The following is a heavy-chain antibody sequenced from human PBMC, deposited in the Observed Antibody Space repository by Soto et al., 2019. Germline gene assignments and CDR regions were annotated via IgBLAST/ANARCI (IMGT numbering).Heavy chain of an antibody. CDR3: ARAPQGYSSSWYYYYGMDV. CDR1: GYTFTGYY. D-gene: IGHD6-13*01. J-gene: IGHJ6*02. Sequence: ASVKVSCKASGYTFTGYYMHWVRQAPGQGLEWMGWINPNSGGTNYAQKFQGWVTMTRDTSISTAYMELSRLRSDDTAVYYCARAPQGYSSSWYYYYGMDVWGQGTTVTVSS. CDR2: INPNSGGT. V-gene: IGHV1-2*04.